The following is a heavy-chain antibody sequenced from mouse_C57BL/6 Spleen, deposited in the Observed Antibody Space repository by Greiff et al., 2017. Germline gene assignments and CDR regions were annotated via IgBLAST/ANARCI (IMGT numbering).Heavy chain of an antibody. CDR3: ARHELGYYFDY. V-gene: IGHV5-6*01. D-gene: IGHD3-3*01. CDR2: ISSGGSYT. Sequence: EVQVVDSGGDLVKPGGSLKLSCAASGFTFSSYGMSWVRQTPDKRLEWVATISSGGSYTYYPDSVKGRFTISRDNAKNTLYLQMSSLKSEDTAMYYCARHELGYYFDYWGQGTTLTVSS. J-gene: IGHJ2*01. CDR1: GFTFSSYG.